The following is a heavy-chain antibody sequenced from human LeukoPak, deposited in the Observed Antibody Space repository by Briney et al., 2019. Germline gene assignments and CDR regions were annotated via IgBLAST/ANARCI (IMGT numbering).Heavy chain of an antibody. CDR2: TNGGGNTT. V-gene: IGHV3-23*01. D-gene: IGHD6-19*01. J-gene: IGHJ6*03. CDR1: GFAFSSFA. CDR3: TKELHVAVAVADYYYYFYMDV. Sequence: GGSLRLSCAASGFAFSSFAMGWVRQSPGKGLEWLSTNGGGNTTFYADSVKGRFTISRDNSKNTLYLHMDSLRPDDTAIYYCTKELHVAVAVADYYYYFYMDVWGRGTAVTVSS.